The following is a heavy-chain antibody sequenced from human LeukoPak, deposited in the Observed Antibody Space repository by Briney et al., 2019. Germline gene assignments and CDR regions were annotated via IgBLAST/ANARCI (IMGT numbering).Heavy chain of an antibody. Sequence: PSETLSLTCTVSGGSISSGSYYWSWIRQPAGKGLEWIGRIYTSGSTNYNPSLKSRVTISVDTSKNQFSLKLSSVTAADTAVYYCARGGVGLRDYYYYYYMDVWGKGTTVTISS. V-gene: IGHV4-61*02. CDR1: GGSISSGSYY. D-gene: IGHD5-12*01. CDR2: IYTSGST. CDR3: ARGGVGLRDYYYYYYMDV. J-gene: IGHJ6*03.